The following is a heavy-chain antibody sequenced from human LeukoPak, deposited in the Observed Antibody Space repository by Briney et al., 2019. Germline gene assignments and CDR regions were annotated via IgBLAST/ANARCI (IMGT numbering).Heavy chain of an antibody. CDR1: GGSFSGYY. CDR2: INHSGST. V-gene: IGHV4-34*01. J-gene: IGHJ6*03. Sequence: PSETLSLTCAVYGGSFSGYYWSWIRQPPGKGLEWIGEINHSGSTNYNPSLKSRVTISVDTSKNQFSLKLSSVTAADTAVYYCARALGGIPYYYYYMDVWGKGTTVTISS. CDR3: ARALGGIPYYYYYMDV. D-gene: IGHD1-26*01.